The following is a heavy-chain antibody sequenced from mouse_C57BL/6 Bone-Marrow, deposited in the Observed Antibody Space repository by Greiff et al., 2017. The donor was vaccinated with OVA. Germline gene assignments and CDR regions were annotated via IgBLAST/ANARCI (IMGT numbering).Heavy chain of an antibody. CDR3: ARPYDYSNYGFDYYAMDY. D-gene: IGHD2-5*01. V-gene: IGHV1-9*01. J-gene: IGHJ4*01. CDR1: GYTFTGYW. CDR2: ILPGSGST. Sequence: QVQLQQSGAELMKPGASVKLSCKATGYTFTGYWIEWVKQRPGHGLEWIGEILPGSGSTNYNEKFKGKATFTADTSSNTAYMQLSSLTTEDSAIYYCARPYDYSNYGFDYYAMDYWGQGTSVTVSS.